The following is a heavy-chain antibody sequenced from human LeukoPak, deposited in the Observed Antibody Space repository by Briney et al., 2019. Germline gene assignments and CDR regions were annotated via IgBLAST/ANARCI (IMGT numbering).Heavy chain of an antibody. Sequence: ASVKVSCKSSGGSFSTYAVNWVRQAPGQGLEWMGRLIPVLGMSHYAPGFQGRVTLTADRSTNTAYMELRSLRSDDTAVYYCARGTSGSSPVDYWGQGTLVTVSS. V-gene: IGHV1-69*04. D-gene: IGHD1-26*01. J-gene: IGHJ4*02. CDR1: GGSFSTYA. CDR2: LIPVLGMS. CDR3: ARGTSGSSPVDY.